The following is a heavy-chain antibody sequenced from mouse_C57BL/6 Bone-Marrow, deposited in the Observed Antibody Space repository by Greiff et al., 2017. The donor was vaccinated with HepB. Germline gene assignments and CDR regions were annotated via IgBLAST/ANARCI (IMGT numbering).Heavy chain of an antibody. CDR2: IYPRDGST. V-gene: IGHV1-85*01. D-gene: IGHD3-2*02. CDR1: GYTFTSYD. CDR3: AGQTAQATWNYAMDY. J-gene: IGHJ4*01. Sequence: VKLQESGPELVKPGASVKLSCKASGYTFTSYDINWVKQRPGQGLEWIGWIYPRDGSTKYNEKFKGKATLTVDTSSSTAYMELHSLTSEDSAVYFCAGQTAQATWNYAMDYWGQGTSVTVSS.